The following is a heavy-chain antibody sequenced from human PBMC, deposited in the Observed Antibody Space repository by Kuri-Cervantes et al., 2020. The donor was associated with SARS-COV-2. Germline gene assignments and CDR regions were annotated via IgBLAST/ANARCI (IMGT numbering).Heavy chain of an antibody. CDR1: GDSFSSYS. D-gene: IGHD7-27*01. CDR2: IIPMFGTA. V-gene: IGHV1-69*13. J-gene: IGHJ3*02. CDR3: ATFITDWGLYAFDI. Sequence: SVKVSCKASGDSFSSYSFNWVRQAPGQGLEWMGGIIPMFGTANYAQKFQGRVTITADESTSTAYMELSSLRSEDTAVYYCATFITDWGLYAFDIWGQGTMVTVSS.